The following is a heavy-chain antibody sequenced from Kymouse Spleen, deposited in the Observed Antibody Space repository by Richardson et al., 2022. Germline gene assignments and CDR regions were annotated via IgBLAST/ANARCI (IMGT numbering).Heavy chain of an antibody. J-gene: IGHJ4*02. V-gene: IGHV3-9*01. D-gene: IGHD5-18,IGHD5-18*01. CDR2: ISWNSGSI. CDR1: GFTFDDYA. CDR3: AKDIGGYSYGFDY. Sequence: EVQLVESGGGLVQPGRSLRLSCAASGFTFDDYAMHWVRQAPGKGLEWVSGISWNSGSIGYADSVKGRFTISRDNAKNSLYLQMNSLRAEDTALYYCAKDIGGYSYGFDYWGQGTLVTVSS.